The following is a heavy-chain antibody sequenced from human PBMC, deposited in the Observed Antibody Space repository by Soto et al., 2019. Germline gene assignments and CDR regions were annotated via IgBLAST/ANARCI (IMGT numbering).Heavy chain of an antibody. D-gene: IGHD2-15*01. Sequence: ASVKVSCKASGYTFTSYGISWVRQAPGQGLEWMGWISAYNGNTNYAQKLQGRVTMTTDTSTSTAYMELRSLRSDDTAVYYCARVLGTVVVVAATGDYWGQGTLVTVSS. CDR2: ISAYNGNT. CDR1: GYTFTSYG. J-gene: IGHJ4*02. CDR3: ARVLGTVVVVAATGDY. V-gene: IGHV1-18*01.